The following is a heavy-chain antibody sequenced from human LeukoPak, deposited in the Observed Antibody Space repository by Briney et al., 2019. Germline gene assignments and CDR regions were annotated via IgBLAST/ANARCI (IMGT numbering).Heavy chain of an antibody. J-gene: IGHJ4*02. D-gene: IGHD4-17*01. CDR3: AREREGYGDYDY. Sequence: GASVKVSCKVSGSTLTELSMHWVRQAPGKGLEWMGGFDPEDGETIYAQKLQGRVTMTTDTSTSTAYMELRSLRSDDTAVYYCAREREGYGDYDYWGQGTLVTVSS. CDR2: FDPEDGET. V-gene: IGHV1-24*01. CDR1: GSTLTELS.